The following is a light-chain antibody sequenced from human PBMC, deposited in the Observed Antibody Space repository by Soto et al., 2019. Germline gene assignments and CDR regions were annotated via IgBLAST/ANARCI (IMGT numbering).Light chain of an antibody. CDR2: GAS. J-gene: IGKJ1*01. CDR3: QQYYSTSWT. V-gene: IGKV3-15*01. Sequence: EVVMTQSPATLSVSPGERATLSCRASQSVTTNMAWYQQKPGQAPRLLIYGASTRATGIPARFSGSGSGTDFTLTISSLQSEDFAVYYCQQYYSTSWTFGQGTKVEIK. CDR1: QSVTTN.